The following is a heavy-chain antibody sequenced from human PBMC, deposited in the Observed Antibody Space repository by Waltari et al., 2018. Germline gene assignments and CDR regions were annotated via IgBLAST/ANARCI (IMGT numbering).Heavy chain of an antibody. D-gene: IGHD2-2*01. CDR3: ARESEFCSSSACNDGFDV. Sequence: EGQLAESGGGLVQPGGSLRLSCAAPGLPFSSDWMPWVRQAPGKGLVWVSRVNVDGSAATYAASVRGRFTISRDNAKNTLYLQMNSLKVEDTAVYYCARESEFCSSSACNDGFDVWGQGTMVIVSS. CDR1: GLPFSSDW. CDR2: VNVDGSAA. V-gene: IGHV3-74*01. J-gene: IGHJ3*01.